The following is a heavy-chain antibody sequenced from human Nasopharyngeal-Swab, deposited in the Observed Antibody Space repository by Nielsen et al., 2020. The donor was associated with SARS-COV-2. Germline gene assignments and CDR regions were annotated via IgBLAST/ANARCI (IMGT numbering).Heavy chain of an antibody. D-gene: IGHD3-9*01. V-gene: IGHV4-39*01. CDR2: IYYSGST. J-gene: IGHJ3*02. Sequence: RQAPGKGLEWIGSIYYSGSTYYNPSLKSRVTISVDTSMNQFSLKLSSVTAADTAVYYCARPKQKYYDILTGYPPGAFDIWGQGTMVTVSS. CDR3: ARPKQKYYDILTGYPPGAFDI.